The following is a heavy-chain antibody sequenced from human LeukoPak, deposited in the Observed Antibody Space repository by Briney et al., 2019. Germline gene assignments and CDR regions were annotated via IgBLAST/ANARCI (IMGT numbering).Heavy chain of an antibody. CDR3: ARHYGGLDDY. D-gene: IGHD4-23*01. CDR2: IIPIVGST. J-gene: IGHJ4*02. V-gene: IGHV1-69*04. CDR1: GDTFSSYG. Sequence: ASVKVSCKTSGDTFSSYGISWVRQAPGQGLEWMGRIIPIVGSTNYAEKLQGRVTITADKSSSTVYMELSSLRSEDTAVYYCARHYGGLDDYWGQGTLIIVSS.